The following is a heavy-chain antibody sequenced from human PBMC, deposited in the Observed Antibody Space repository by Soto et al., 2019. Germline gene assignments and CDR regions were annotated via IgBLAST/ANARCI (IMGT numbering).Heavy chain of an antibody. CDR1: GGIFSTYA. J-gene: IGHJ4*02. CDR3: ARDRDDYGSGNYYNRIDF. V-gene: IGHV1-69*01. D-gene: IGHD3-10*01. CDR2: IIPLFGTP. Sequence: QVQLVQSGAEVKKPGSSVKVSCKASGGIFSTYAISWLRQAPGQGLEWMGGIIPLFGTPNYAQRFQGRDTITEDESTSTAYMDLSRLRSEDTAVYYCARDRDDYGSGNYYNRIDFWGQGTLVTVSS.